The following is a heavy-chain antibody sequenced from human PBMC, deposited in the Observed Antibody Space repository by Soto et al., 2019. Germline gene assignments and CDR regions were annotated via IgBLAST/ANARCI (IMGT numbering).Heavy chain of an antibody. CDR3: TTAYCGGDCYDAFDI. Sequence: GGSLRLSCAASGFTFSNAWMSWVRQAPGKGLEWVGRIKSKTDGGTTDYAAPVKGRFTISRDDSKNTLYLQMNSLKTEDTAVYYFTTAYCGGDCYDAFDIWGQGTMVTVSS. CDR1: GFTFSNAW. CDR2: IKSKTDGGTT. V-gene: IGHV3-15*01. J-gene: IGHJ3*02. D-gene: IGHD2-21*02.